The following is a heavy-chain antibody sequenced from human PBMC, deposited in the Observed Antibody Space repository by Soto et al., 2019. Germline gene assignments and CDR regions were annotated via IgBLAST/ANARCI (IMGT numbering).Heavy chain of an antibody. J-gene: IGHJ3*02. CDR3: ARQGCSGGSCYSDAFDI. V-gene: IGHV5-51*01. D-gene: IGHD2-15*01. CDR1: GYSFTSYW. CDR2: IYPGDSDT. Sequence: GESLKISCKGSGYSFTSYWIGWVRQMPGKGLEWMGIIYPGDSDTRYSPPLQGQVTISADKSITTAYLQWSSLKASDTAMYYCARQGCSGGSCYSDAFDIWGQGTMVTVSS.